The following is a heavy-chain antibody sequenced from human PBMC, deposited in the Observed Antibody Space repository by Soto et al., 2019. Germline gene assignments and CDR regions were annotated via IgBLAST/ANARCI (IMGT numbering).Heavy chain of an antibody. CDR3: ATGTRTHDY. CDR1: GYTFTSYD. Sequence: QVQLVQSGAEVKKPGASVKVSCKASGYTFTSYDMNWVRQATGQGLEWMGWMHPNSGNRGYAQRFQGRVTMTRNTSISTAYMELSRLESDDTAVYYCATGTRTHDYWGQGTLVTVSS. CDR2: MHPNSGNR. V-gene: IGHV1-8*01. J-gene: IGHJ4*02. D-gene: IGHD1-1*01.